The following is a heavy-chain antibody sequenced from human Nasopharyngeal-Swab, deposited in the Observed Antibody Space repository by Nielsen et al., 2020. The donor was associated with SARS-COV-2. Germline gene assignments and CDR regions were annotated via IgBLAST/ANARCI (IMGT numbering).Heavy chain of an antibody. CDR1: GYTFTSYG. J-gene: IGHJ4*02. V-gene: IGHV1-18*01. Sequence: ASVTVSCKASGYTFTSYGISWLRQAPAQGLEGMGWISAYNGNTNYAQKLQGRVTMTTDTSTSTAYMVLRSLRSADTAVYYCARDDSSNYDFWSGYYTSFDYWGQGTLVTVSS. D-gene: IGHD3-3*01. CDR3: ARDDSSNYDFWSGYYTSFDY. CDR2: ISAYNGNT.